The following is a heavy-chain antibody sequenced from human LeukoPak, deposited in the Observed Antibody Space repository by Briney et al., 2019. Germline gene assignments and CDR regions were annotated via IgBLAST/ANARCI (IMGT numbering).Heavy chain of an antibody. V-gene: IGHV3-43*02. CDR3: AKGYGGDYYYYYMDV. CDR2: ISGDGGST. CDR1: GFTFDDYA. D-gene: IGHD4/OR15-4a*01. J-gene: IGHJ6*03. Sequence: GGSLRLSCAASGFTFDDYAMHWVRQAPGKGLEWVSLISGDGGSTYYADSVKGRFTISRDNSKNTLYLQMNSLRAEDTAVYYCAKGYGGDYYYYYMDVWGKGTTVTVPS.